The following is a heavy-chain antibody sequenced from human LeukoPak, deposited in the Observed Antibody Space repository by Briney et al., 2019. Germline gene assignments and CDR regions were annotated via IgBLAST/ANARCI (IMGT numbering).Heavy chain of an antibody. Sequence: SETLSLTCTVSGGSISSSSYYWGWIRQPPGKGLEWIGSIYYSGSTYYNPSLKSRVTISVDTSKNQFSLKLSSVTAADTAVYYCARGIGYCSSTSCYEAAAWFDPWDQGTLVTVSS. CDR2: IYYSGST. CDR1: GGSISSSSYY. V-gene: IGHV4-39*07. J-gene: IGHJ5*02. D-gene: IGHD2-2*01. CDR3: ARGIGYCSSTSCYEAAAWFDP.